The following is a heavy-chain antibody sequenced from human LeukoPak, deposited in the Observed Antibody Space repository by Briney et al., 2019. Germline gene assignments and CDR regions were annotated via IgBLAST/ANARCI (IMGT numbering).Heavy chain of an antibody. V-gene: IGHV3-9*01. Sequence: PGGSLRLSCAASGFTFDDYAMHWARQAPGKGLEWVSGISWNSGSIGYADSVKGRFTISRDNAKNSLYLQMNSLRAEDTAVYYCARESGSYRDYWGQGTLVTVSS. CDR1: GFTFDDYA. CDR2: ISWNSGSI. J-gene: IGHJ4*02. D-gene: IGHD1-26*01. CDR3: ARESGSYRDY.